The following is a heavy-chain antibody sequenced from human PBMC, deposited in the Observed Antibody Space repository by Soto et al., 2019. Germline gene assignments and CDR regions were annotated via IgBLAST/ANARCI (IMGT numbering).Heavy chain of an antibody. CDR2: IYYSGST. Sequence: PSETLSLTWTVSGGSISSRSYYWGWIRQPPGKGLEWIGSIYYSGSTYYNPSLKSRVTISVDTSKNQFSLKLSSVTAADTAVYYCARQKLYCSGGSCFHWGQGTLVTVSS. CDR3: ARQKLYCSGGSCFH. D-gene: IGHD2-15*01. J-gene: IGHJ4*02. CDR1: GGSISSRSYY. V-gene: IGHV4-39*01.